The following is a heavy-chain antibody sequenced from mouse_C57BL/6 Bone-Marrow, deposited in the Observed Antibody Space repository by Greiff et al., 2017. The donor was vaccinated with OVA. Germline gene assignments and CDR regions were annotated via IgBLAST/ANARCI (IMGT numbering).Heavy chain of an antibody. CDR1: GYTFTDYN. CDR3: AGGDDDRTWFAY. J-gene: IGHJ3*01. Sequence: VQLKESGPELVKPGASVKMSCKASGYTFTDYNMHWVKQSHGKSLEWIGYINPNNGGTSYNQQFKGKATLTVNKSSSTDYMALRSLTSEDSAVDYCAGGDDDRTWFAYWGQGTLVTVSA. CDR2: INPNNGGT. D-gene: IGHD2-4*01. V-gene: IGHV1-22*01.